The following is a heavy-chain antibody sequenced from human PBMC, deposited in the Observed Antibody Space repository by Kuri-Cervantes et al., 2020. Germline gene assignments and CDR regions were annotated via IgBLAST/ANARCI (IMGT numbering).Heavy chain of an antibody. Sequence: SETLSLTCAAYGGSFSGYYWSWIRQPPGKGLEWIGEISHTGSTYYNPSLKSRVTISVDTFKNQFSLKLSSVTAADTAVYYCARHGGAQGSGSYWYFDYWGQGTLVTVSS. CDR1: GGSFSGYY. J-gene: IGHJ4*02. CDR2: ISHTGST. CDR3: ARHGGAQGSGSYWYFDY. D-gene: IGHD3-10*01. V-gene: IGHV4-34*01.